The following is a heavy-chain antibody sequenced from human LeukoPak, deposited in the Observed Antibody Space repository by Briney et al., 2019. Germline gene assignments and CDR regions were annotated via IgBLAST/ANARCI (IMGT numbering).Heavy chain of an antibody. D-gene: IGHD1-26*01. V-gene: IGHV3-23*01. J-gene: IGHJ6*02. Sequence: PGGSLRLSCAASGFTFSRYAMNWVRQAPGKGLEWVSAIRGSGDTTYYADSVKGRFTNSRDNSKNTLYLQMHSLRAEDTAVYYCAKDIRGTYYFHYNMDVWGQGTTFTVSS. CDR1: GFTFSRYA. CDR2: IRGSGDTT. CDR3: AKDIRGTYYFHYNMDV.